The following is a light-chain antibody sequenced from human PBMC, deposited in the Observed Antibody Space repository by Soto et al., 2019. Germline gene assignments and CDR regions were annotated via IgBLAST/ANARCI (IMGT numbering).Light chain of an antibody. CDR1: SGHNSYA. CDR2: LNSNGSH. V-gene: IGLV4-69*01. CDR3: QTWGTGYAV. Sequence: QLVLTQSPSASASLGASVKLTCTLSSGHNSYAIAWHQQQPEKGPRYLMKLNSNGSHSKGDGIPDRFSGSSSGAERYLPISSLQSEDEADYYCQTWGTGYAVFGGVTQLTVL. J-gene: IGLJ7*01.